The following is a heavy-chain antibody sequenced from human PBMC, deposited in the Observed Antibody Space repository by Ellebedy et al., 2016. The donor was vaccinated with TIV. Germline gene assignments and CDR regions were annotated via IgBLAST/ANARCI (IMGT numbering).Heavy chain of an antibody. CDR3: AAGNTDAFDI. Sequence: SETLSLXCTVSGGSISSGGYYWSWIRQHPGKGLEWIGYIYYSGSTYYNPSLKSRVTISVDTSKNQFSLKLSSVTAADTAVYYCAAGNTDAFDIWGQGTMVTVSS. D-gene: IGHD4-23*01. J-gene: IGHJ3*02. V-gene: IGHV4-30-4*08. CDR2: IYYSGST. CDR1: GGSISSGGYY.